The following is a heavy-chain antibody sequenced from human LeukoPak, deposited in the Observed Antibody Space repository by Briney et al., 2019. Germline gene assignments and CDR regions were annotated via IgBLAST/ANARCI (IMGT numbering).Heavy chain of an antibody. CDR1: GFTFSTYG. D-gene: IGHD1-26*01. Sequence: RGSLRLSCAASGFTFSTYGMHWVRQAPGKGLEWVSVISYDGSNKYYADSVKGRFTISRDNSKSTLYLQMKSLRAEDTAVYYCAKAIYSGSYYGLYFQHWGQGTLVTVSS. V-gene: IGHV3-30*18. CDR2: ISYDGSNK. CDR3: AKAIYSGSYYGLYFQH. J-gene: IGHJ1*01.